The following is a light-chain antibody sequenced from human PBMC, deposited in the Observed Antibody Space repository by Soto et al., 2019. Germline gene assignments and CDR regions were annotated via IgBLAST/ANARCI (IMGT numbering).Light chain of an antibody. J-gene: IGLJ2*01. CDR3: SSHAGGQNVV. CDR2: DVN. V-gene: IGLV2-8*01. CDR1: SSDVGGYNY. Sequence: QSALTQPPSASGSPGQSVTISCTGTSSDVGGYNYVSWYQQHPGKAPKVMIDDVNKRPSGVPDRFSGSKSGNTASLTVSGLQAEDEGDYYCSSHAGGQNVVFGGGTKLTVL.